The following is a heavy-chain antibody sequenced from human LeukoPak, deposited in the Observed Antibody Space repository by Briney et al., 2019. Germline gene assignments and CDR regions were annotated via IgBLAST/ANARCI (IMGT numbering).Heavy chain of an antibody. J-gene: IGHJ6*03. V-gene: IGHV3-21*04. Sequence: GGSLRLSCAASGFTFSSYSMNWVRQAPGKGLEWVSSISSSSSYIYYADSVKGRFTISRDNAKNSLYLQMNSLRAEDMALYYCARHNVLRYFDWPTPYYYYYYYMDVWGKGTTVTISS. D-gene: IGHD3-9*01. CDR1: GFTFSSYS. CDR2: ISSSSSYI. CDR3: ARHNVLRYFDWPTPYYYYYYYMDV.